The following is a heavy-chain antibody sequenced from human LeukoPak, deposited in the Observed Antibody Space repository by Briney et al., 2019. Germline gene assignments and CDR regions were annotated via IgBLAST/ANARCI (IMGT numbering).Heavy chain of an antibody. D-gene: IGHD3-10*01. V-gene: IGHV3-23*01. Sequence: GGSLRLSCSASGLTLPYAWMSWVRQAPGKGLEWVSTISGGGDATYYADSVKGRFTISRDNSKNTLYLHMNSLRVEDTAVYYCARDSSMLRGPLVIYYFDFWGQGTLVTVSS. J-gene: IGHJ4*02. CDR1: GLTLPYAW. CDR3: ARDSSMLRGPLVIYYFDF. CDR2: ISGGGDAT.